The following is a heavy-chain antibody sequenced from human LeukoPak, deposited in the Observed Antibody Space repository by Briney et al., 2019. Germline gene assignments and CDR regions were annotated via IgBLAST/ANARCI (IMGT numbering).Heavy chain of an antibody. CDR1: GGSITTHDNY. D-gene: IGHD3-3*01. Sequence: SETLSLTCTVSGGSITTHDNYWGWIRQPPGKGLEWIGSISYSGNTYYSPSLQSRVTMSIDTSRSNFSLKLSSVTAADTAVYYCARLYFDFWSGYSDYWGQGTLVTVSS. CDR3: ARLYFDFWSGYSDY. CDR2: ISYSGNT. V-gene: IGHV4-39*02. J-gene: IGHJ4*02.